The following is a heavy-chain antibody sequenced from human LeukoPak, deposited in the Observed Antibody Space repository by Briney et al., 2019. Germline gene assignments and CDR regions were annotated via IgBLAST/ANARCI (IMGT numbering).Heavy chain of an antibody. CDR1: GFTVSSNY. Sequence: GGSLRLSCAASGFTVSSNYMSWVRQAPGKGLEWVSAIYSGGSTYYADSVKGRFTISRDNSKNTLYLQMNSLRAEDTAVYYCARGGGSGWLDAFDIWGQGTMVTVSS. D-gene: IGHD6-19*01. CDR2: IYSGGST. CDR3: ARGGGSGWLDAFDI. J-gene: IGHJ3*02. V-gene: IGHV3-66*01.